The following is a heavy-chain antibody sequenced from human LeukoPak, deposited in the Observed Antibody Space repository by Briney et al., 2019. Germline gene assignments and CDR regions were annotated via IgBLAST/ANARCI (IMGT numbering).Heavy chain of an antibody. V-gene: IGHV1-69*06. J-gene: IGHJ4*02. CDR3: SNYNNLRFDY. CDR2: IIPIFGTA. Sequence: ASVKVSCKASGGTFSSYAISWVRQAPGQGLEWMGGIIPIFGTAIYAQRFQGRVTITADKSTSTAYMELSSLRSEDTAMYYCSNYNNLRFDYWGQGTLVTVSS. CDR1: GGTFSSYA. D-gene: IGHD1-14*01.